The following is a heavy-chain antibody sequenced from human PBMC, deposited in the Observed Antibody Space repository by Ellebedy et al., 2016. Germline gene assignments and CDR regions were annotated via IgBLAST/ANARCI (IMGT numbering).Heavy chain of an antibody. Sequence: GESLKISCAASGFTFTTYSMNWVRQAPGKGLEWVSSISSSSTYIYYADSVKGRFTISRDNAESSLYLQMNSLRVEDTAVYYCARVGWGNEYGSGNYDYWGQGTLVTVSS. CDR3: ARVGWGNEYGSGNYDY. CDR1: GFTFTTYS. D-gene: IGHD3-10*01. V-gene: IGHV3-21*01. CDR2: ISSSSTYI. J-gene: IGHJ4*02.